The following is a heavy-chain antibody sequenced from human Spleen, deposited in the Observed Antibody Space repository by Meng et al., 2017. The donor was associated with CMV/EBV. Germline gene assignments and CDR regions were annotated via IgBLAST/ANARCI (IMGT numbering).Heavy chain of an antibody. CDR3: AIKAYYYYGLDV. CDR1: GYTFTGYY. V-gene: IGHV1-2*02. CDR2: INPNNGVT. Sequence: ASVKVSCKASGYTFTGYYMHWVRQAPGQGLEWMGWINPNNGVTYYTQNFQGRVTMTRDTSNSTAYMELSRLKSDDTAVYYCAIKAYYYYGLDVWGQGTTVTVSS. J-gene: IGHJ6*02.